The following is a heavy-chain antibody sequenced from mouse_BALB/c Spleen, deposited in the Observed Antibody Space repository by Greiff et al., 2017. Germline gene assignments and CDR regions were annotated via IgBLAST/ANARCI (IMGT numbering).Heavy chain of an antibody. J-gene: IGHJ4*01. Sequence: VQLKESGGGLVQPGGSRKLSCAASGFTFSSFGMHWVRQAPEKGLEWVAYISSGSSTIYYADTVKGRFTISRDNPKNTLFLQMTSLRSEDTAMYYCARREDYYYAMDYWGQGTSVTVSS. V-gene: IGHV5-17*02. CDR2: ISSGSSTI. CDR1: GFTFSSFG. CDR3: ARREDYYYAMDY.